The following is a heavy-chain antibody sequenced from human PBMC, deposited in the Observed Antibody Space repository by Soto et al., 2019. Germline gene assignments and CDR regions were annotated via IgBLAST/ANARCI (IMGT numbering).Heavy chain of an antibody. V-gene: IGHV3-23*01. Sequence: EVHLLESGGGLVQPGGSLGLSCAASGFTFSSYAMSWVRQAPGKGLEWVSGISGNSGNTYYADSVKGRFTISRDNSKSTLYLQMDSLRAEDTAVYYCAKDRTLTTVPKNDALDIWGQGTVVTVSS. CDR2: ISGNSGNT. J-gene: IGHJ3*02. CDR3: AKDRTLTTVPKNDALDI. D-gene: IGHD4-17*01. CDR1: GFTFSSYA.